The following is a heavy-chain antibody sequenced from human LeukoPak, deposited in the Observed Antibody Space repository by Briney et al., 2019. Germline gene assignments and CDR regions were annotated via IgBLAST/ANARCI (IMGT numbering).Heavy chain of an antibody. CDR1: GYTFTSYY. CDR3: ARDDQGCVNAKYFQH. J-gene: IGHJ1*01. CDR2: INPSGGST. V-gene: IGHV1-46*01. Sequence: ASVKVSCKASGYTFTSYYMHWVRQAPGQGLEWVGIINPSGGSTSYAQKFQGRVTMTRDTSTSTVYMELSSLRSEDTAVYYCARDDQGCVNAKYFQHWGQGTLVSVSS.